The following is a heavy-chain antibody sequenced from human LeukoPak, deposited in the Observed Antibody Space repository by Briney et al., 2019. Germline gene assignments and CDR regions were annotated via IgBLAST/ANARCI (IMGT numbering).Heavy chain of an antibody. J-gene: IGHJ4*02. V-gene: IGHV3-7*01. CDR1: GLTFSTYW. CDR2: IKVDGSEE. CDR3: ARDFDC. Sequence: GGSLRLSCAASGLTFSTYWMSWVRQAPGKGLEWVANIKVDGSEEYYVDSVKGRFTISRDNAKSSLFLQMNSLRAEDTAVYYCARDFDCWGQGTPVTVSS.